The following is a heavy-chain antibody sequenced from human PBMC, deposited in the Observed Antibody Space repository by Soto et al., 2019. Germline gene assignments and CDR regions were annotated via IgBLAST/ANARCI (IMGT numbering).Heavy chain of an antibody. V-gene: IGHV3-21*01. D-gene: IGHD1-1*01. Sequence: EVQLVESGGGLVKPGGSLRLSCAASGFTFSTSNMNWVRQAPGKGLQWVSSISDTSSSIYYADSVRGRFTISRDNAKNSLYLQLNSLRAEDTAVYYCARKYDETGTRRGRSFDYWGQGTLVTVSS. CDR3: ARKYDETGTRRGRSFDY. CDR1: GFTFSTSN. J-gene: IGHJ4*02. CDR2: ISDTSSSI.